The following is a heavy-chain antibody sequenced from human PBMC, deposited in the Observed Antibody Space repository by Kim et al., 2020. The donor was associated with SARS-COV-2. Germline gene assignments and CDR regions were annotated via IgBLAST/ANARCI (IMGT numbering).Heavy chain of an antibody. CDR3: ARETVTTLDYYYYYMDV. J-gene: IGHJ6*03. V-gene: IGHV4-31*03. CDR2: IYYSGST. CDR1: GGSISSGGYY. D-gene: IGHD4-17*01. Sequence: SETLSLTCTVSGGSISSGGYYWSCIRQHPGKGLEWIGYIYYSGSTYYNPSLKSRVTISVDTSKNQFSLKLSSVTAADTAVYYCARETVTTLDYYYYYMDVWGKGARVTVSS.